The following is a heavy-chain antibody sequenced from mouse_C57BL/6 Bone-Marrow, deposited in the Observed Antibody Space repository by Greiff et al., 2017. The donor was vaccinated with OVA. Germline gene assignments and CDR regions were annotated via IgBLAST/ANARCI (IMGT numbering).Heavy chain of an antibody. J-gene: IGHJ4*01. Sequence: EVQLQQSGAELVRPGASVKLSCTASGFNIKDDYMHWVKQRPEQGLEWIGWIDPENGDTEYASKFRGKATITADTSSNTAYLQLSSLTSEDTAVYYCTRVYYGSSDYAMDYWGQGTSVTVSS. V-gene: IGHV14-4*01. CDR1: GFNIKDDY. CDR3: TRVYYGSSDYAMDY. CDR2: IDPENGDT. D-gene: IGHD1-1*01.